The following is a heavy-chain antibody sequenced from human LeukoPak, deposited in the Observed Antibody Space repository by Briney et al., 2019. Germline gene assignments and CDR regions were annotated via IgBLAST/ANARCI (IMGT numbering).Heavy chain of an antibody. CDR3: ARVTIFGVSPYYFDY. CDR2: IYYSGTT. V-gene: IGHV4-59*01. D-gene: IGHD3-3*01. CDR1: GGSISSYY. Sequence: PSETLSLTCTVSGGSISSYYWSWIRQPPGKGLEWIGYIYYSGTTNYNPSLKSRVTISVDTSKNQFSLKLSSVTAADTAVYYCARVTIFGVSPYYFDYWGQGTLVTVSS. J-gene: IGHJ4*02.